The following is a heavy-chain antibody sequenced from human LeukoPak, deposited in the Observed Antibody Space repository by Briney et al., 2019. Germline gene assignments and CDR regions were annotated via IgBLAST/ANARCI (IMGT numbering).Heavy chain of an antibody. Sequence: GASVKVSCKASGGTFSSYAISWVRQAPGQGLEWMGRIIPILGIANYAQKFQGRVTITADKSTSTAYMELSSPRSEDTAVYYCARAPDYGSGSHGPDYWGQGTLVTVSS. CDR1: GGTFSSYA. J-gene: IGHJ4*02. D-gene: IGHD3-10*01. CDR3: ARAPDYGSGSHGPDY. CDR2: IIPILGIA. V-gene: IGHV1-69*04.